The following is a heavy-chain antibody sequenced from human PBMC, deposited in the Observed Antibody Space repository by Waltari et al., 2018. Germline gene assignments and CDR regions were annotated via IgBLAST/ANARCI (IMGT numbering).Heavy chain of an antibody. CDR2: IIPILGTA. Sequence: QVQLVQSGAEVKKPGSSVKVSCKASGGTFSSYAISWVRQAPGQGLEWMGGIIPILGTANYAQKFQGRVTITTDESTSTAYMELSSLRSEDTAVYYCARANYYDSSGYYPTLFDYWGQGTLVTVSS. V-gene: IGHV1-69*05. D-gene: IGHD3-22*01. J-gene: IGHJ4*02. CDR3: ARANYYDSSGYYPTLFDY. CDR1: GGTFSSYA.